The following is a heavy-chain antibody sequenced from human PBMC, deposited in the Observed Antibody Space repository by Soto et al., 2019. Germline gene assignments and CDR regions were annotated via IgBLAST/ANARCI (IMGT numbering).Heavy chain of an antibody. D-gene: IGHD5-18*01. Sequence: ASVKVSCKASGYTFTGYYMHWVRQAPRQGLEWMGWINPNSGGTNYAQKFQGRVTMTSDTSISTAYMELSRLRSDDTAVYYCVTAAYGAMGTNDYWGQGTLVTVSS. CDR3: VTAAYGAMGTNDY. J-gene: IGHJ4*02. CDR1: GYTFTGYY. CDR2: INPNSGGT. V-gene: IGHV1-2*02.